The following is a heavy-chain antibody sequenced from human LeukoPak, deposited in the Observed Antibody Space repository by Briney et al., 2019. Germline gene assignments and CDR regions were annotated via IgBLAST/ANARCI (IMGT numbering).Heavy chain of an antibody. Sequence: LGESLKISCKGFGYDFNSYWIGWVRQMPGKGLEWMGIIYPGDSDARYRPSFQGQVTFSVDKSISTAYLQWSSLKASDTAMYHCARRSAGMDYWGQGTLVNVSS. CDR2: IYPGDSDA. CDR3: ARRSAGMDY. D-gene: IGHD3-3*01. J-gene: IGHJ4*02. V-gene: IGHV5-51*01. CDR1: GYDFNSYW.